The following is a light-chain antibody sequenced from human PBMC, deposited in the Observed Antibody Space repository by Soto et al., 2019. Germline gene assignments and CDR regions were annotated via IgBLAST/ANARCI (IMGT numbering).Light chain of an antibody. V-gene: IGLV1-44*01. J-gene: IGLJ1*01. CDR2: SHI. CDR1: SSNIGSNA. Sequence: QSVLAQPPSVSGTPGQRVTISCSGSSSNIGSNAVSWFQQLPGTAPKLLIYSHIQRPSGVPDRFSGSKSGTSASLAINGLQSEDDADYYCAAWDDSLTGYVFGTGTKVTVL. CDR3: AAWDDSLTGYV.